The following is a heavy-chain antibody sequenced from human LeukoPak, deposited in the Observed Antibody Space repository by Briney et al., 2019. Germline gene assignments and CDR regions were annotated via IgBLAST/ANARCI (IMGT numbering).Heavy chain of an antibody. J-gene: IGHJ4*02. CDR2: IKQDGSEK. CDR3: ARDGVRSSSWYARENYVEY. Sequence: QSGGSLTLSWAASGFTFRSDWMSAVREAPGEGLEWGANIKQDGSEKYYVASVTGRFTISRDNDKNSLYLQMTSLRAEDTAVYYCARDGVRSSSWYARENYVEYWGQGDLVTVSS. CDR1: GFTFRSDW. V-gene: IGHV3-7*01. D-gene: IGHD6-13*01.